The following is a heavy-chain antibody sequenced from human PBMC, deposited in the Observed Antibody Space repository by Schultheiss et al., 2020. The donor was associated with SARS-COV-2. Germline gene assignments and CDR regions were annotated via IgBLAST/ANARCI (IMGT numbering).Heavy chain of an antibody. CDR2: IYTSGST. Sequence: SETLSLTCAVYGGSFSSYYWSWIRQPAGKGLEWIGRIYTSGSTNYNPSLKSRVTMSVDTSKNQFSLKLSSVTAADTAVYYCARSGNSYGSFDYWGQGTLVTVSS. J-gene: IGHJ4*02. CDR1: GGSFSSYY. CDR3: ARSGNSYGSFDY. D-gene: IGHD5-18*01. V-gene: IGHV4-59*10.